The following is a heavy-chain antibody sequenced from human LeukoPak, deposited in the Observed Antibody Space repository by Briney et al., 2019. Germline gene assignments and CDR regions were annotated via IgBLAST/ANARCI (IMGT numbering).Heavy chain of an antibody. J-gene: IGHJ5*02. D-gene: IGHD2-2*01. Sequence: SETLSLTCGVSGYSISSGYQWAWIRQPPGKGLEWIGSIYRSGSAHYNPSLKGRVTISVDTSKNQFSLKLSSVTAADTAVYYCARDPRWLTPDCTSTSCYENYFDPWGQGTLVTVSS. V-gene: IGHV4-38-2*02. CDR3: ARDPRWLTPDCTSTSCYENYFDP. CDR2: IYRSGSA. CDR1: GYSISSGYQ.